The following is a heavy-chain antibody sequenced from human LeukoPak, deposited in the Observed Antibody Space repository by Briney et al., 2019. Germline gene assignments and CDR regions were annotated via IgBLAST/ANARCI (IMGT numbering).Heavy chain of an antibody. D-gene: IGHD4/OR15-4a*01. Sequence: SETLSLTCTVSGGSISSYYWSWIRQPAGKGLEWIGRIYTSGSTNYNPSLKSRITMSVDTSKNQFSLKLSSVTAADTAVYYCWLTNPDAFDIWGQGTMVTVSS. CDR1: GGSISSYY. J-gene: IGHJ3*02. V-gene: IGHV4-4*07. CDR3: WLTNPDAFDI. CDR2: IYTSGST.